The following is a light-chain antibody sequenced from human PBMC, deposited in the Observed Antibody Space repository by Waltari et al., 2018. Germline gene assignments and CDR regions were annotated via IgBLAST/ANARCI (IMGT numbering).Light chain of an antibody. CDR3: QQSYSTSWT. Sequence: IQMTQSPPSLSASVGDRVTITCRAGQNIGSFLNWYQQGPGKAPNLLIFPASSLQSGVPSRFSGGGSGTDFTLTISSLQPEDFATYYCQQSYSTSWTFGQGTKVEIK. V-gene: IGKV1-39*01. J-gene: IGKJ1*01. CDR1: QNIGSF. CDR2: PAS.